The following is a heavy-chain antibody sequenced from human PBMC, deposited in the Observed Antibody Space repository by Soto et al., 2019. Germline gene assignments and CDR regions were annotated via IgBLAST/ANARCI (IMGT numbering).Heavy chain of an antibody. Sequence: ASVKVACKTSGYTFSDYGISWVRQAPGQGLEWMGWISAKNGNTNFAQKFRGRVTMITDTSTNTVYMELRNLRLDDTAVYYCAREPPETPPDYWGQGTLATVSS. J-gene: IGHJ4*02. CDR3: AREPPETPPDY. CDR1: GYTFSDYG. CDR2: ISAKNGNT. V-gene: IGHV1-18*01.